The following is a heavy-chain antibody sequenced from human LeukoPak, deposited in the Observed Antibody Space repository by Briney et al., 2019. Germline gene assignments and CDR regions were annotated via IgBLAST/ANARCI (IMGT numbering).Heavy chain of an antibody. CDR1: GFTFSRYV. CDR3: ARGGSYSLNGIYFDY. D-gene: IGHD1-26*01. CDR2: LSYDGDNK. Sequence: GGSLRLSCVASGFTFSRYVMIWVRQAPGKGLQWVSTLSYDGDNKYYVDSVKGRFTISRDNSKNTLYLQMNSLRAEDTAVYYCARGGSYSLNGIYFDYWGQGTLVTVSS. J-gene: IGHJ4*02. V-gene: IGHV3-30*04.